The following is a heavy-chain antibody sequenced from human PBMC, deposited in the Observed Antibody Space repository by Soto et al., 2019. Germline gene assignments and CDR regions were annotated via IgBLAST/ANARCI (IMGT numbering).Heavy chain of an antibody. D-gene: IGHD7-27*01. CDR3: ARDETGDSYYYYYGMDV. CDR1: GGTFNTYN. J-gene: IGHJ6*02. Sequence: QVQLVQSGAEVKKPGSSVKVSCKASGGTFNTYNINWVRQAPGQGLEWMGGILPIFGTTNYAQRFQGRVTITADDSTSTAYIELSSLRSEDAAVYYCARDETGDSYYYYYGMDVWGQGITVTVTS. V-gene: IGHV1-69*01. CDR2: ILPIFGTT.